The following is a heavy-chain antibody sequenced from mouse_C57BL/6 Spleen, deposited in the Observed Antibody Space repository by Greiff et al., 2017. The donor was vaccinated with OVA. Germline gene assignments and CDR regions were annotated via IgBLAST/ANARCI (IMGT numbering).Heavy chain of an antibody. J-gene: IGHJ1*03. CDR2: IYYSGTI. V-gene: IGHV3-5*01. CDR1: GISITTGNYR. Sequence: EVKLVESGPGLVKPSQTVFLSCTVTGISITTGNYRWSWLRQFPGNKLEWIWYIYYSGTITYHPSLTSRTTITSDTPKNQFFLEMNALTAEDTDTYYCERGKVVPTVYFEVWGTGTTVAVSS. CDR3: ERGKVVPTVYFEV. D-gene: IGHD5-1*01.